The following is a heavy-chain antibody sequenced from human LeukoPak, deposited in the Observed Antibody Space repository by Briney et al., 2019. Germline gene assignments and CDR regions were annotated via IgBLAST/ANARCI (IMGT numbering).Heavy chain of an antibody. J-gene: IGHJ2*01. V-gene: IGHV3-23*01. CDR1: GFTFSSYA. D-gene: IGHD1-1*01. CDR2: ISGGGEDT. Sequence: GGSLRLFCAASGFTFSSYAMSWIRQAPAQRLDWVSAISGGGEDTYYPDSVKGRFTISRDNSKSSLYLQMSSLRAEDTAIYYCAKPRAMTTGVGRYFDLWGRGTLVTVSS. CDR3: AKPRAMTTGVGRYFDL.